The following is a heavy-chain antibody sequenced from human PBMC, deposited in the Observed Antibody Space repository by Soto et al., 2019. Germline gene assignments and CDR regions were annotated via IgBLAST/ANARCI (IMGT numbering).Heavy chain of an antibody. D-gene: IGHD3-3*01. CDR1: GGAISRYH. CDR3: ARSNLEWLFDITL. J-gene: IGHJ6*04. V-gene: IGHV4-59*01. CDR2: IYYSGST. Sequence: SETLYLTRNVSGGAISRYHWSWIRKTTKKELEWIGYIYYSGSTNYNPSLKSRVTISVDTSKNQFSLKLSSVTAADTAVYYCARSNLEWLFDITLWGKGTTVTVSS.